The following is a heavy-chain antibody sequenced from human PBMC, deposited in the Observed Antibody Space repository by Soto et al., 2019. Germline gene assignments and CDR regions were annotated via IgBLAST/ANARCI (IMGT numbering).Heavy chain of an antibody. CDR1: GGSISGGTW. V-gene: IGHV4-4*02. Sequence: QVQLQESGPGLVKPSETLSLTCAVSGGSISGGTWWSWVRQPPGKGLEWIGQIYNNENTEYNPSLESRVTISADKSKNQFSLRMSSVTAAYTAVYYCARHGGFNLQYWGQGALVTVSS. J-gene: IGHJ4*02. CDR2: IYNNENT. D-gene: IGHD3-10*01. CDR3: ARHGGFNLQY.